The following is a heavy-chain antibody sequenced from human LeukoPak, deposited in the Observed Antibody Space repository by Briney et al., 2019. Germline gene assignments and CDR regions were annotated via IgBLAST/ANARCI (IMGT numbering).Heavy chain of an antibody. D-gene: IGHD6-19*01. Sequence: GASVKVSCKASGYTFTSYGISWVRQAPGQGLEWMGIINPSGGSTSYAQKFRGRVTMTRDTSTSTVYMELSSLRSEDTAVYYCAREHSSGPYYYYGMDVWGQGTTVTVSS. CDR1: GYTFTSYG. CDR3: AREHSSGPYYYYGMDV. CDR2: INPSGGST. J-gene: IGHJ6*02. V-gene: IGHV1-46*01.